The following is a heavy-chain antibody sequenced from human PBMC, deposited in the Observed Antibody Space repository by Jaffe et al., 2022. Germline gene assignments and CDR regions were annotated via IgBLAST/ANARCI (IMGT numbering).Heavy chain of an antibody. CDR3: AKDGLGDYDWRGAFDI. CDR2: ISYDGSNK. CDR1: GFTFSSYG. Sequence: QVQLVESGGGVVQPGRSLRLSCAASGFTFSSYGMHWVRQAPGKGLEWVAVISYDGSNKYYADSVKGRFTISRDNSKNTLYLQMNSLRAEDTAVYYCAKDGLGDYDWRGAFDIWGQGTMVTVSS. J-gene: IGHJ3*02. V-gene: IGHV3-30*18. D-gene: IGHD4-17*01.